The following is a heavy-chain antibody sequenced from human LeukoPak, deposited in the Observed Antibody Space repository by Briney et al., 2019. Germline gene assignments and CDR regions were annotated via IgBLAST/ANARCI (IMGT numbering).Heavy chain of an antibody. CDR3: ARARPPTEYYDILTGYGWFDP. CDR1: GGSISSYY. V-gene: IGHV4-59*01. Sequence: PSETLSLTCTVSGGSISSYYRSWIRQPPGKGLEWIGYIYYSGSTNYNPSLKSRVTISVDTSKNQFSLKLSSVTAADTAVYYCARARPPTEYYDILTGYGWFDPWGQGTLVTVSS. CDR2: IYYSGST. D-gene: IGHD3-9*01. J-gene: IGHJ5*02.